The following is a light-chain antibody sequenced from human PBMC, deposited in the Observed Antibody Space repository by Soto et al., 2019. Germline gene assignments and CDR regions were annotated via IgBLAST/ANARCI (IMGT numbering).Light chain of an antibody. Sequence: DIVLSQSPATLSSFHGYRDTLSCRSSQYINTRLAWYQYRHGQSPRLLIYQTSIRAAGIPARFSASGSGTDFTLSISDVQPEDFALYYCHQRQSWPRPFGQGTKVAIK. CDR2: QTS. V-gene: IGKV3-11*01. CDR3: HQRQSWPRP. J-gene: IGKJ1*01. CDR1: QYINTR.